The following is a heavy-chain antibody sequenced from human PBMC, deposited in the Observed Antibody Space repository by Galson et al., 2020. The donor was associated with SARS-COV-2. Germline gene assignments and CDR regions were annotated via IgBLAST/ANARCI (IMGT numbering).Heavy chain of an antibody. J-gene: IGHJ2*01. D-gene: IGHD3-22*01. Sequence: SETLSFTCAVSGYSISTTNYWGWVRQPPGKGLEWIGSIYPSGSTYYNPSLKSRVTISLDTSRNQFSLTLHSVTAADTALYYCARQGVNMIVLVTVPGWFFDLWGRGTLVSVSS. V-gene: IGHV4-38-2*01. CDR1: GYSISTTNY. CDR2: IYPSGST. CDR3: ARQGVNMIVLVTVPGWFFDL.